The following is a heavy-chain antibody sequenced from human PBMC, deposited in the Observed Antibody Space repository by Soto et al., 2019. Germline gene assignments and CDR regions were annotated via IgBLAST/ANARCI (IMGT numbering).Heavy chain of an antibody. D-gene: IGHD1-26*01. CDR1: GGTFSSYA. J-gene: IGHJ6*02. CDR3: ARSHGVVGATTRYYYYGMDV. CDR2: IIPIFGTA. V-gene: IGHV1-69*01. Sequence: QVQLVQSGAEVKKPGSSVKVSCKASGGTFSSYAISWVRQAPGQGLEWMGEIIPIFGTANYAQKFQGRVTITADESTSTAYMELSSLRSEDTAVYYCARSHGVVGATTRYYYYGMDVWGQGTTVTVSS.